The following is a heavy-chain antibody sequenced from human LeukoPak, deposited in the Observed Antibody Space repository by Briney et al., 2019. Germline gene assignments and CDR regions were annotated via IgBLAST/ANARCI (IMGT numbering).Heavy chain of an antibody. CDR3: VRESAAGYFDY. CDR1: GLTVGSTY. J-gene: IGHJ4*02. D-gene: IGHD6-25*01. Sequence: GGSLRLSCAASGLTVGSTYMDWVRQAPGKGLEWISVIYTDVSGGSAHYAGSVKDRLTISRDNSKNTLYLQMNTLRAEDTAVYYCVRESAAGYFDYWGQGTLVTVSS. V-gene: IGHV3-66*01. CDR2: IYTDVSGGSA.